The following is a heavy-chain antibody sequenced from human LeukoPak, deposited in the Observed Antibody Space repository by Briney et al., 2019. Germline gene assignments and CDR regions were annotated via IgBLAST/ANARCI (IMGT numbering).Heavy chain of an antibody. J-gene: IGHJ4*02. CDR3: ARDGIQLWHFDY. D-gene: IGHD5-18*01. V-gene: IGHV4-61*02. CDR1: GGSISSGSCY. CDR2: IYTSGST. Sequence: PSQTLSLTCTVSGGSISSGSCYWSWIRQPAGKGLEWIGRIYTSGSTNYNPSLKSRVTISVDTSKNQFSLKLSSVTAADTAVYYCARDGIQLWHFDYWGQGTLVTVSS.